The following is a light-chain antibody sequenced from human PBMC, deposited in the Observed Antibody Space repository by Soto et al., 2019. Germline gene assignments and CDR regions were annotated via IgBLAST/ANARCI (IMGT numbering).Light chain of an antibody. J-gene: IGLJ1*01. CDR3: MSFAGRINXTYV. V-gene: IGLV2-8*01. Sequence: QCVLSQPPSASGSPVQSVTISCTGTSSDVGAYDYVSWYQQHPGKAPKLMIYEINKRPSGVPDRFSGSKSGNTASLTVSGLQAEDVPDYYRMSFAGRINXTYVFGKGTKVX. CDR2: EIN. CDR1: SSDVGAYDY.